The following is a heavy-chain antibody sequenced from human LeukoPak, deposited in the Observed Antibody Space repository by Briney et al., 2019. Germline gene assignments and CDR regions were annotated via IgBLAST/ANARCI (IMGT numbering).Heavy chain of an antibody. V-gene: IGHV4-59*08. CDR2: IYYSGST. CDR3: ARPALEYSSSCGFDS. J-gene: IGHJ5*01. Sequence: SETLSLTCSVSGGSIRSYYWSWIRKPPGKGLGWSGSIYYSGSTNYNPSLKSRVTISVDTSKNQFSLKLSSVTAADTAVYYCARPALEYSSSCGFDSWGQGTLVTVSS. CDR1: GGSIRSYY. D-gene: IGHD6-6*01.